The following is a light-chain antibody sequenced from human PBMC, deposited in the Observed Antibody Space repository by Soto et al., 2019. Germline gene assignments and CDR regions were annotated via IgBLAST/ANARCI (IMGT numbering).Light chain of an antibody. CDR1: SSDVGGYNY. CDR3: TSYTSSTTLVV. V-gene: IGLV2-14*01. J-gene: IGLJ2*01. Sequence: QSVLTQPASVSGSPGQSITISCTGTSSDVGGYNYVSWYQQHPDKAPKLMIYEVSNRPSGVSNRFSGSKSGNTSSLTISGLQAEDEADYYCTSYTSSTTLVVFGGGTKFTVL. CDR2: EVS.